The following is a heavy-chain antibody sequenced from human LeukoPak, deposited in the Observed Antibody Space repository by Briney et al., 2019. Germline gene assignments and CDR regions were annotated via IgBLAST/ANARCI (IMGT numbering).Heavy chain of an antibody. D-gene: IGHD3-22*01. Sequence: SETLSLTCAVSGYSISSGYYWGWIRQPPGKGLEWIGNIYHSGSTYYNPSLKSRVTISVDKSKNQFSLKLSSVTAADTAVYYCAREQSYYDSSGYYDYWGQGTLVTVSS. CDR1: GYSISSGYY. V-gene: IGHV4-38-2*02. J-gene: IGHJ4*02. CDR2: IYHSGST. CDR3: AREQSYYDSSGYYDY.